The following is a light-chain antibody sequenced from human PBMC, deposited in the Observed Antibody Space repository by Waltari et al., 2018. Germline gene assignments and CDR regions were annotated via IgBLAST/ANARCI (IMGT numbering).Light chain of an antibody. CDR1: HIENKY. V-gene: IGLV3-1*01. J-gene: IGLJ2*01. Sequence: SYELTQAPSVSVSPGQTASITCPGEHIENKYVYWYQQKSGQSPVLVIHQDTKRPSGIPERFSGSNSGSAATLTITGTQAVDEADYYCQAWDSSAVIFGGGTKLTVL. CDR2: QDT. CDR3: QAWDSSAVI.